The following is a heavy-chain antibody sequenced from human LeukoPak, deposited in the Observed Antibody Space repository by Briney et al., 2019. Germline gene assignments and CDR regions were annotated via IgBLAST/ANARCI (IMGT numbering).Heavy chain of an antibody. J-gene: IGHJ6*02. Sequence: PGGSLRLSCAASGFTFSSFEMNWVRQAPGKGLEWVSHITTSGNTMWYADSVRGRFTISRDNAKNSLYLQMNSLRAEDTAVYYCARVMSHYNWNDAVGMDVWGQGTTVTVSS. CDR1: GFTFSSFE. CDR3: ARVMSHYNWNDAVGMDV. V-gene: IGHV3-48*03. CDR2: ITTSGNTM. D-gene: IGHD1-20*01.